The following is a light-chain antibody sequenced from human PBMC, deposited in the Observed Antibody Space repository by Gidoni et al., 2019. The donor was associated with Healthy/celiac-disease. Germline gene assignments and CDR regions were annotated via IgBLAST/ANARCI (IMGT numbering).Light chain of an antibody. V-gene: IGKV3-15*01. CDR1: QSVSSN. CDR2: GAS. Sequence: EIVMTQSPATLSVSPGERATLSCRASQSVSSNLAWYQQKPGQAPRLLIYGASTRATGIPARFSGSGSGTEFTLTISSLQSEDFAVYYCQQYNNWPLYTCXQXTKLEIK. J-gene: IGKJ2*01. CDR3: QQYNNWPLYT.